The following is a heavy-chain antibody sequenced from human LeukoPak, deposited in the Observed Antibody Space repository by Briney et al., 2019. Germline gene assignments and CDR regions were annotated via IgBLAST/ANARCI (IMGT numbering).Heavy chain of an antibody. CDR3: PHTRLSRGFDP. V-gene: IGHV2-5*01. Sequence: SGPTLVNPXQTLTLTCSFSGFSLSTSGVGVGWIRQPPGKAVDRLAHTYWNDDTRYTPSPKSTRTSPKDTSTHSVPLTMTNMNPVETATYYCPHTRLSRGFDPWGQGTLDTVSS. J-gene: IGHJ5*02. CDR2: TYWNDDT. D-gene: IGHD2/OR15-2a*01. CDR1: GFSLSTSGVG.